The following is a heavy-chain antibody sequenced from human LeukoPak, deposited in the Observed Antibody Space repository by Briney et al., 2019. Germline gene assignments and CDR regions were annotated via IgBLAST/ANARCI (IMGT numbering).Heavy chain of an antibody. Sequence: ASVKVSCKASRYTFTSYDINWVREAAGQRVEWMGWMNPNTGRTGFAQKFQGRLTMTRDASISTAYMELSSLRSDDTAVYYCARLSQTPDYYSNGGYYYLGYWGQGTPVTVSS. CDR3: ARLSQTPDYYSNGGYYYLGY. CDR2: MNPNTGRT. V-gene: IGHV1-8*01. J-gene: IGHJ4*02. CDR1: RYTFTSYD. D-gene: IGHD3-22*01.